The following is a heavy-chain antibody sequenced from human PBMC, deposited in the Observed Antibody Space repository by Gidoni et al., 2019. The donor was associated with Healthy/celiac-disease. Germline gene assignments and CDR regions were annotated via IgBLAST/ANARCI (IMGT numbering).Heavy chain of an antibody. D-gene: IGHD6-6*01. V-gene: IGHV4-34*01. J-gene: IGHJ1*01. CDR3: ARVDGGSSSLGYFQH. CDR1: GGSFSGYY. Sequence: QVQLQQWGAGLFKPSETLSLTCAVYGGSFSGYYWSWIRQPPGKGLEWIGEINHSGSTNYNPSLKSRVTISVDTSKNQFSLKLSSVTAADTAVYYCARVDGGSSSLGYFQHWGQGTLVTVSS. CDR2: INHSGST.